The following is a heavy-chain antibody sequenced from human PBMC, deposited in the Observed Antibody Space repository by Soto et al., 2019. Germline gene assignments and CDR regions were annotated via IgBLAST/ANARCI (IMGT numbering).Heavy chain of an antibody. J-gene: IGHJ1*01. CDR2: FDPEDGET. CDR1: GYTLTELS. D-gene: IGHD6-13*01. CDR3: ATEFSGYSSSPEYFQH. Sequence: ASVKVSFKVSGYTLTELSMHWVRQAPGKGLEWMGGFDPEDGETIYAQKFQGRVTMTEDTSTDTAYMELSSLRSEDTAVYYCATEFSGYSSSPEYFQHWGQGTLVTVSS. V-gene: IGHV1-24*01.